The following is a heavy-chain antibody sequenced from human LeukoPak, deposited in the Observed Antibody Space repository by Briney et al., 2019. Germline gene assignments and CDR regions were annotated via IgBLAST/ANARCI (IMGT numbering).Heavy chain of an antibody. D-gene: IGHD3-3*01. V-gene: IGHV1-2*02. CDR2: INPNSGGT. CDR1: GYTFTGYY. J-gene: IGHJ5*02. CDR3: ARVKFTIFGVVQNWFDP. Sequence: ASVKVSCKASGYTFTGYYMHWVRQAPGQGLEWMGWINPNSGGTNYAQKFQGRVTMTRDTSISTAYMELSRLRSDDTAVYYCARVKFTIFGVVQNWFDPWGQGTLVTVSS.